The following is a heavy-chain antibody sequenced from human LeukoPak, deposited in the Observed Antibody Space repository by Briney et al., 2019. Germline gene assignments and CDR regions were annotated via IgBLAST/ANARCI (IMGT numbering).Heavy chain of an antibody. V-gene: IGHV4-30-4*08. CDR3: ARGKRYRIFDY. Sequence: PSQTLSLTCTVSGGSISSGDYYWSWTRQPPGKGLEWIGYIYYSGSTYYNPSLKSRVTISVDTSKNQFSLKLSSVTAPDTAVYYCARGKRYRIFDYWGQGTLVTVSS. CDR1: GGSISSGDYY. CDR2: IYYSGST. J-gene: IGHJ4*02. D-gene: IGHD5-18*01.